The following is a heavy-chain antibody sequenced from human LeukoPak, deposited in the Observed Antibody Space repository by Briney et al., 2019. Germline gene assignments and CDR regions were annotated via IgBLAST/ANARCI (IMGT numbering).Heavy chain of an antibody. V-gene: IGHV3-23*01. D-gene: IGHD5-12*01. Sequence: PGGSLRLSCAASGFTFSSYAMSWVRQAPGKGLEWVSAISGSGGSTYHADSVKGRFTISRDNSKNTLYLQMNSLRAEDTAVYYCAKDSSQWIQWVPFDYWGQGTLVTVSS. CDR2: ISGSGGST. J-gene: IGHJ4*02. CDR1: GFTFSSYA. CDR3: AKDSSQWIQWVPFDY.